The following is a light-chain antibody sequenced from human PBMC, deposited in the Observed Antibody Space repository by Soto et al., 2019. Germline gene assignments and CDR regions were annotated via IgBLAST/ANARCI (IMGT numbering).Light chain of an antibody. CDR3: QLYNNWTPVT. Sequence: EIVMTQSPATLSVSPGERATLSCRASQSVSSNLAWYQQKPGQAPRRLIYGASTRATGIPARLSGSGCGTELNPTISNLQSEDFAGYCCQLYNNWTPVTCGQGTKLEIK. CDR2: GAS. V-gene: IGKV3-15*01. J-gene: IGKJ2*01. CDR1: QSVSSN.